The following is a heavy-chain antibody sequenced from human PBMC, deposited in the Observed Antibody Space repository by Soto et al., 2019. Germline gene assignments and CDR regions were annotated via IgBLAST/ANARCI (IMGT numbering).Heavy chain of an antibody. V-gene: IGHV4-34*01. CDR3: ASSRGYSSSWYDYYYGMDV. D-gene: IGHD6-13*01. J-gene: IGHJ6*02. CDR2: INHSGST. Sequence: NPSETLSLTCAVYGGSFSGYYWSWIRQPPGKGLEWIGEINHSGSTNYNPSLKSRVTISVDTSKNQFSLKLSSVTAADTAVYYCASSRGYSSSWYDYYYGMDVWGQGTTVTVSS. CDR1: GGSFSGYY.